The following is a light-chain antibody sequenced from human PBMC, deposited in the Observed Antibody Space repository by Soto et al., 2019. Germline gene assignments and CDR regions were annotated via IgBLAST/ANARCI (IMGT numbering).Light chain of an antibody. CDR1: QSVNSA. V-gene: IGKV3-15*01. Sequence: EIVMTQSPATLSVSPGERATLSCRASQSVNSALAWYQQKPGQVPRLLIYGASTRATGIPARFSGSGSGTDFTLTISRLEPEDFAVYYCQQYGSSLTFXPGTKVDIK. CDR3: QQYGSSLT. J-gene: IGKJ3*01. CDR2: GAS.